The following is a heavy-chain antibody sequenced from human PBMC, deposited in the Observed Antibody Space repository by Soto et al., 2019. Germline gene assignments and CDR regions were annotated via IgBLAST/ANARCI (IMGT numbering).Heavy chain of an antibody. CDR3: ARVDSSSLDF. CDR1: GGSFSGYY. Sequence: PSETLSLTCVVYGGSFSGYYWSWIRQPPGKGLEWIGEINDSGSTNYNPSLKSRVTISVDTSKSQFSLKLSSLTAADTAIYYCARVDSSSLDFWGQGTLVTVSS. V-gene: IGHV4-34*01. D-gene: IGHD6-13*01. CDR2: INDSGST. J-gene: IGHJ4*02.